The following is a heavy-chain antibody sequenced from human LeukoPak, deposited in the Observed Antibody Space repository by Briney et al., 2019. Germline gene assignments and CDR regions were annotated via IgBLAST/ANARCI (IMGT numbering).Heavy chain of an antibody. CDR3: ARVDTAMVPYFDY. CDR2: INPNSGGT. Sequence: GASVKVSCKASGYTFTGYYMHWVRQAPGQGLEWMGWINPNSGGTNYAQKFQGRVTMTRNTSISTAYMELSRLRSDDTAVYYCARVDTAMVPYFDYWGQGALVTVSS. CDR1: GYTFTGYY. V-gene: IGHV1-2*02. J-gene: IGHJ4*02. D-gene: IGHD5-18*01.